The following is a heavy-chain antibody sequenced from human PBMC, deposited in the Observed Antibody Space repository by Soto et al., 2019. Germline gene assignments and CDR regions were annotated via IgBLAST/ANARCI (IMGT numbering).Heavy chain of an antibody. D-gene: IGHD5-18*01. CDR1: GGSISSYY. CDR3: ARGERGYSYGLDFDY. Sequence: TLSLTCTVSGGSISSYYWSWIRQPPGKGLEWIGYIYYSGSTNYNPSLKSRVTISVDTSKNQFSLKLSSVTAADTAVYYCARGERGYSYGLDFDYWGQGTLVTVSS. CDR2: IYYSGST. J-gene: IGHJ4*02. V-gene: IGHV4-59*08.